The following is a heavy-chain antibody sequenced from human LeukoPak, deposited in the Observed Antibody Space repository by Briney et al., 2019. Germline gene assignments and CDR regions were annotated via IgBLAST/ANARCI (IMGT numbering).Heavy chain of an antibody. D-gene: IGHD6-13*01. CDR2: IYYSGST. V-gene: IGHV4-61*01. CDR1: GGSVSSSSFY. CDR3: ARFPIAAAEGYFQH. J-gene: IGHJ1*01. Sequence: PSETLSLTCSVSGGSVSSSSFYWTWIRQPPGKGLEWIGYIYYSGSTNYNPSLKSRVTISADTSKNQFSLKLSSVTAADTAVYYCARFPIAAAEGYFQHWGQGTLVTVSS.